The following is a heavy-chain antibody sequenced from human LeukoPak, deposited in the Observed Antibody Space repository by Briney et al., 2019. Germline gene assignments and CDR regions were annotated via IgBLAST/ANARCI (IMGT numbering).Heavy chain of an antibody. CDR3: ASLSTGRWHY. V-gene: IGHV4-34*01. D-gene: IGHD4-17*01. CDR1: GGSFSGYY. CDR2: INHSGST. J-gene: IGHJ4*02. Sequence: PSETLSLTCAVYGGSFSGYYWSWIRQPPGKGLEWIGEINHSGSTNYNPSLKSRVTISVDTSKNQFSLKLSSVTAADTAVYYCASLSTGRWHYWGQGTLVTVSS.